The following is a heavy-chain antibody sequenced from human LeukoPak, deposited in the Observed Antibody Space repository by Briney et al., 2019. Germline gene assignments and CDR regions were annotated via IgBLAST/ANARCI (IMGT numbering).Heavy chain of an antibody. CDR2: INPDTGAT. V-gene: IGHV1-2*02. CDR1: GYTFTGYY. J-gene: IGHJ6*02. Sequence: ASVKVSCKASGYTFTGYYMHWVRQAPGQGLEWMGWINPDTGATDIAQKFQGRVAMTRDTSVSAAYMELSRLRSDDTAVYFCTRDHCSYINCYEDYYYGMDVWGQGTTVTVSS. CDR3: TRDHCSYINCYEDYYYGMDV. D-gene: IGHD2-15*01.